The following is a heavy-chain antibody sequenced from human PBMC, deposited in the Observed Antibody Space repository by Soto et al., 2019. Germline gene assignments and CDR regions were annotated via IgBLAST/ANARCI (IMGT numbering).Heavy chain of an antibody. V-gene: IGHV3-33*01. J-gene: IGHJ4*02. CDR3: ARDRNSYFDY. CDR2: IWYDGSNK. Sequence: QVQLVESGGCVVQPGRSLRLSCAASGFTFSSYGMHWVRQAPGKGLEWVAVIWYDGSNKYYADSVKGRFTISRDNSKNPLYLQMNSLRAEDTAVYYCARDRNSYFDYWGQGTLVTVSS. CDR1: GFTFSSYG.